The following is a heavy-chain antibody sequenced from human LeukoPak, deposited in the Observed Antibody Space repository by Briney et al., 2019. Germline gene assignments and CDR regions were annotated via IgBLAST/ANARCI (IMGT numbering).Heavy chain of an antibody. CDR1: GGSISSGGYY. V-gene: IGHV4-31*03. CDR2: IYYSGST. D-gene: IGHD3-3*01. Sequence: SETLSLTCTVSGGSISSGGYYWSWIRQHPGKGLEWIGYIYYSGSTYYNPSLKSRVTISVDTSKNQFSLKLSSVTAADTAVYYCASAVESGYYSVDYWGQGTLVTVSS. CDR3: ASAVESGYYSVDY. J-gene: IGHJ4*02.